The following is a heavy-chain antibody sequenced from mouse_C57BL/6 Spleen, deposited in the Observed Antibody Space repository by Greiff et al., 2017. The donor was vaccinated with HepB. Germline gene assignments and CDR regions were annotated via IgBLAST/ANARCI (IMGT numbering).Heavy chain of an antibody. CDR3: ARLTTVVAVDYFDY. CDR2: IHPNSGST. D-gene: IGHD1-1*01. V-gene: IGHV1-64*01. J-gene: IGHJ2*01. Sequence: QVQLQQSGAELVKPGASVKLSCKASGYTFTSYWMHWVKQRPGQGLEWIGMIHPNSGSTNYNEKFKSKATLTVDKSSSTAYMQLSSLTSEDSAVYYCARLTTVVAVDYFDYWGQGTTLTVSS. CDR1: GYTFTSYW.